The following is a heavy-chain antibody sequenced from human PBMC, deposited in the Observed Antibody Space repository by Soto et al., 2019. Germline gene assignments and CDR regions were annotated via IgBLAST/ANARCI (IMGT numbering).Heavy chain of an antibody. CDR1: GFTFDDYA. CDR2: ISWNSGSI. J-gene: IGHJ4*02. V-gene: IGHV3-9*01. Sequence: EVQLVESGGGLVQPGRSLRLSCAASGFTFDDYAMHWVRQAPGKGLEWVSGISWNSGSIGYADSVKGRFTISRDNAKNPLYQQSNIRRAEDTAFYYCEKNTPPSPSSGGYSFDYWGRGPRVPFS. D-gene: IGHD6-19*01. CDR3: EKNTPPSPSSGGYSFDY.